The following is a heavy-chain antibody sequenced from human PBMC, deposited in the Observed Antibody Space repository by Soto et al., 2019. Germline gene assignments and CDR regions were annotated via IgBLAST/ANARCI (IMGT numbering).Heavy chain of an antibody. D-gene: IGHD6-19*01. CDR2: MNYRGSI. CDR1: GGSISSNSYY. CDR3: ARQGQWLILVYFQD. V-gene: IGHV4-39*01. Sequence: QLQLQESGPGLVKPSETLSLTCTVSGGSISSNSYYWAWIRQSPGKGLEWVGTMNYRGSIYYNPSLESRVTISADTSNNPYSLKLSSVTAADTAKYYCARQGQWLILVYFQDWGQGTLVTVSS. J-gene: IGHJ1*01.